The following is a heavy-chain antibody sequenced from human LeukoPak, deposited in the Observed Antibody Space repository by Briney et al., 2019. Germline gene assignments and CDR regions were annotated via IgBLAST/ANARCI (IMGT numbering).Heavy chain of an antibody. Sequence: SETLSLTCAVYGGSFSSYYWGWIRQPPGKGLEWIGEINHSGSTNYNPSLKSRVTISVDTSKNQFSLKLSSVTAADTAVYYCASARRRYWGQGTLVTVSS. J-gene: IGHJ4*02. CDR1: GGSFSSYY. CDR3: ASARRRY. CDR2: INHSGST. V-gene: IGHV4-34*01.